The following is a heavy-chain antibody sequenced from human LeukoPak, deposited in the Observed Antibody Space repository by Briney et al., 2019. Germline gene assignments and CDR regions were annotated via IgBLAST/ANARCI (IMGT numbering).Heavy chain of an antibody. D-gene: IGHD3-3*01. V-gene: IGHV3-30-3*01. J-gene: IGHJ4*02. CDR3: AREVAWSVFDY. CDR2: ISYDGSNK. CDR1: GFTFSSYA. Sequence: GGSLRLSCAASGFTFSSYAMHWVRQAPGKGLEGVAVISYDGSNKYYADSVKGRFTISRDNSKNTLYLQMNSLRAEDTAVYYCAREVAWSVFDYWGQGTLVTVSS.